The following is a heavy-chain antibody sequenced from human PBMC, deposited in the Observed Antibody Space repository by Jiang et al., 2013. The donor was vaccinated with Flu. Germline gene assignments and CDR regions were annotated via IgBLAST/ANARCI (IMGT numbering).Heavy chain of an antibody. J-gene: IGHJ3*02. CDR2: IIPILGIA. Sequence: VMSGAEVKKPGSSVKVSCKASGGTFSSYTISWVRQAPGQGLEWMGRIIPILGIANYAQKFQGRVTITADKSTSTAYMELSSLRSEDTAVYYCARDFKWSYAFDIWGQGTMVTVSS. CDR3: ARDFKWSYAFDI. D-gene: IGHD1-26*01. CDR1: GGTFSSYT. V-gene: IGHV1-69*04.